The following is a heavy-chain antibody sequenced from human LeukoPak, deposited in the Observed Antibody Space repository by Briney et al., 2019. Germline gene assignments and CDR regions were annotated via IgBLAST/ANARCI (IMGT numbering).Heavy chain of an antibody. D-gene: IGHD3-16*01. Sequence: SETLSLTCTVSGGSISRSSYYWGWIRQPPGKGLEWIGYIYYSGSTNYNPSLKSRVTISVDTSKNQFSLKLSSVTAADTAVYYCARDGGGFDYWGQGTLVTVSS. J-gene: IGHJ4*02. CDR1: GGSISRSSYY. V-gene: IGHV4-61*01. CDR3: ARDGGGFDY. CDR2: IYYSGST.